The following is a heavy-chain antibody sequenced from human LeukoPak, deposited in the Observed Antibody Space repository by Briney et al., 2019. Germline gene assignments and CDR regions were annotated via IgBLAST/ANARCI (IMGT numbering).Heavy chain of an antibody. CDR3: AREEDGYKN. V-gene: IGHV4-39*07. Sequence: SETLSLTCTISGGSISSSSYYWGWIRQPPGKGLEWIGSIYYSGGTYYNPSLKSRVTISVDTSKNQFSLKLSSVTAADTAVYYCAREEDGYKNWGQGTLVTVSS. D-gene: IGHD5-24*01. J-gene: IGHJ4*02. CDR1: GGSISSSSYY. CDR2: IYYSGGT.